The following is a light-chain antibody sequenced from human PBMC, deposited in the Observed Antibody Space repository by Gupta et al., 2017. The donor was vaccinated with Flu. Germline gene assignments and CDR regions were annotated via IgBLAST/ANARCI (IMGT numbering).Light chain of an antibody. Sequence: QLALTQSPSASASLGASVKLTCTLSSGHSNYAIAWHQQQSERGPRYLMKVNGDGSHSKGDEIPDRFSGSSSGAARSLTISRLQPEDEADYYCQTWGTGIQVFGGGTRLTVL. CDR3: QTWGTGIQV. V-gene: IGLV4-69*01. CDR2: VNGDGSH. J-gene: IGLJ2*01. CDR1: SGHSNYA.